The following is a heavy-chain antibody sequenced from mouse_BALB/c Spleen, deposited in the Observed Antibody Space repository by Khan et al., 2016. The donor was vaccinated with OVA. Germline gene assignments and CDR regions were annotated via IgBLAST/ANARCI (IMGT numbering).Heavy chain of an antibody. J-gene: IGHJ2*01. V-gene: IGHV3-2*02. CDR3: ARTARIKY. CDR2: ISYSGST. CDR1: GYSITSGYG. D-gene: IGHD1-2*01. Sequence: EVKLLESGPGLVKPSQSLSLTCTVTGYSITSGYGWNWIRQFPGNKLEWMGYISYSGSTNYNPSLKSRISITRDTSTNQFFLQLNSVTTEDTATYYWARTARIKYWGQGTTLTVSS.